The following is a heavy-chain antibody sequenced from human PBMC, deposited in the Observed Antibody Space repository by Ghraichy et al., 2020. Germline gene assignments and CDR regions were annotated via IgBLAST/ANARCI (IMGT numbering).Heavy chain of an antibody. J-gene: IGHJ6*02. CDR2: IIPIFGTA. CDR1: GGTFSSYA. CDR3: ARSGVSTYSSGWYGKNYYYYYGMDV. D-gene: IGHD6-19*01. Sequence: SVKVSCKASGGTFSSYAISWVRQAPGQGLEWMGGIIPIFGTANYAQKFQGRVTITADESTSTAYMELSSLRSEDTAVYYFARSGVSTYSSGWYGKNYYYYYGMDVWGQGTTVTVSS. V-gene: IGHV1-69*13.